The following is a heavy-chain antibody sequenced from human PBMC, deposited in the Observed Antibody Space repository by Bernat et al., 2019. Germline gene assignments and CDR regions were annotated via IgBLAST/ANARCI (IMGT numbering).Heavy chain of an antibody. CDR3: ARGRGFQQQLPGWFDP. Sequence: QVQLQQWGAGLLKPSETLSLTCAVYGGSFSGYYWSWIRQPPGKGLEWIGEINHSGSTNYNPALKSRVTIPVETSVNQSSLKLSSGTAADTAVYYCARGRGFQQQLPGWFDPWGQGTLVTVSS. CDR1: GGSFSGYY. V-gene: IGHV4-34*01. D-gene: IGHD6-13*01. CDR2: INHSGST. J-gene: IGHJ5*02.